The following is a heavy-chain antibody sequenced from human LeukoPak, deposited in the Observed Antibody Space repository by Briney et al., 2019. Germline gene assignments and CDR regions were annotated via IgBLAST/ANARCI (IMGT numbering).Heavy chain of an antibody. CDR1: GYSFRSFW. D-gene: IGHD3-10*01. Sequence: GESLKISCKASGYSFRSFWIGWVRQMPGKGLEWMGVIYPGDSDTRYSPSFQGQVTISADKSISTAYLQWSSLKASDTAMYYCARHYSSSGALDYWGQGTLVTVSS. CDR3: ARHYSSSGALDY. V-gene: IGHV5-51*01. CDR2: IYPGDSDT. J-gene: IGHJ4*02.